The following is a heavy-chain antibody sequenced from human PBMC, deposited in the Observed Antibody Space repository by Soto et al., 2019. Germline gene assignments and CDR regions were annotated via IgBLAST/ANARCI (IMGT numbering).Heavy chain of an antibody. CDR1: GFTFSSNS. CDR3: ARVIWSGHLTSDL. V-gene: IGHV3-48*02. J-gene: IGHJ5*02. Sequence: GGSLRLSCAASGFTFSSNSMNWVRQAPGKGLEWISYISSSSSTVYADSVKGQFTISRDNAKNSLYLQMNSLRDEDTAVYYCARVIWSGHLTSDLWGQGTLVTVSS. CDR2: ISSSSSTV. D-gene: IGHD3-3*01.